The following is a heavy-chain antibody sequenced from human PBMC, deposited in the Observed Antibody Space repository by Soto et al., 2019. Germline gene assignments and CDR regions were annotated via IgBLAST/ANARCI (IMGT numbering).Heavy chain of an antibody. CDR2: INPSGGST. Sequence: QVQLVQSGAEVKKPGASVKVSCKASGYTFTSYYMHWVRQAPGQGLEWRGIINPSGGSTSYAQKFQGRVTMTRDTSTGTVYRELSSLRSEDTAVYYCARETVGEWELLDYWGQGTLVTVSS. J-gene: IGHJ4*02. V-gene: IGHV1-46*01. CDR3: ARETVGEWELLDY. CDR1: GYTFTSYY. D-gene: IGHD1-26*01.